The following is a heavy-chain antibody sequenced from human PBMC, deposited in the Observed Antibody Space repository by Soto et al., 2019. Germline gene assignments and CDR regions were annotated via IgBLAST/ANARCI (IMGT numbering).Heavy chain of an antibody. CDR3: ARVIRGYSYGYNDY. CDR2: ISGSSTTI. V-gene: IGHV3-48*02. D-gene: IGHD5-18*01. Sequence: EVQLVESGGGLVQPGGSMRLSCAASGFIFSSYSMNWVRQAPGKGLEWVSYISGSSTTIYYADSVKGRFTISRDNAKNSLYLQMNSLRDEDTAEYYCARVIRGYSYGYNDYWGQGTLVTVSS. CDR1: GFIFSSYS. J-gene: IGHJ4*02.